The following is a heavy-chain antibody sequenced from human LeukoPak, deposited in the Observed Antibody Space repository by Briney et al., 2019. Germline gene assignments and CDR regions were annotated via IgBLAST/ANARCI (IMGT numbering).Heavy chain of an antibody. CDR1: GVSITSYY. CDR2: IYHSGST. Sequence: SETLSLTCTVSGVSITSYYWSWIRQPPGKGLEWIGYIYHSGSTNYNPSLKSRVTISVDTSKDQFSLKLSSVTAADTAVYYCARGRYTYGGAVGDYFDYWGQGTLVTVSS. J-gene: IGHJ4*02. CDR3: ARGRYTYGGAVGDYFDY. D-gene: IGHD5-18*01. V-gene: IGHV4-59*01.